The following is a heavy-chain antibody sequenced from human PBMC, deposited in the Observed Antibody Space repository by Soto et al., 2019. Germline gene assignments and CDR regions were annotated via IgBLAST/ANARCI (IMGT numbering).Heavy chain of an antibody. Sequence: NPSETLSLTCAVYGGSFSGYYWSWIRQPPGKGLEWIGEIGHGGGTIYNPSLETRVTISEDSSNNQFSLKVNSVTAADTAVYYCARHGGYYFDYWGQGAPVTVSS. CDR1: GGSFSGYY. CDR2: IGHGGGT. V-gene: IGHV4-34*01. J-gene: IGHJ4*02. D-gene: IGHD3-16*01. CDR3: ARHGGYYFDY.